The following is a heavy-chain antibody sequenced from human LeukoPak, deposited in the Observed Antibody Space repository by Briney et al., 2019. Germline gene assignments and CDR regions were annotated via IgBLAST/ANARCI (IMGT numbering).Heavy chain of an antibody. CDR1: GGSISSSSYY. CDR2: IYYSGST. J-gene: IGHJ5*02. Sequence: SETLSLTCTVSGGSISSSSYYWGWIRQPPGKGLEWIGSIYYSGSTYYNPSLKDRVTISVDTSKNQFSLKLSSVTAADTAVYYCAHHYYDSSGPIPWFDPWGQGTLVTVSS. CDR3: AHHYYDSSGPIPWFDP. D-gene: IGHD3-22*01. V-gene: IGHV4-39*01.